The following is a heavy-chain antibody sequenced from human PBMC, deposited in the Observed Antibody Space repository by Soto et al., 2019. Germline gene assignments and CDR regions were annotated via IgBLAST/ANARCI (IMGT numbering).Heavy chain of an antibody. Sequence: ASVKVSCKASGYTFTNYGISWVRQAPGQGLEWMGWISTYNGNINYAQKVQGRVTMTTDTSTSTAYMELRSLRSDDTAVYYCARDSSQDWFDPWGQGTLVTVSS. CDR3: ARDSSQDWFDP. CDR1: GYTFTNYG. CDR2: ISTYNGNI. J-gene: IGHJ5*02. V-gene: IGHV1-18*01. D-gene: IGHD6-6*01.